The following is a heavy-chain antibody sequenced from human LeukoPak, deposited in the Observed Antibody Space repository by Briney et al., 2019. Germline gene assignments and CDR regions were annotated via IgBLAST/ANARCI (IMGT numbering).Heavy chain of an antibody. V-gene: IGHV3-9*01. CDR3: TTEGSTVITYDSSGYYPDY. Sequence: PGRSLRLSCAASGFTFDDYATHWVRQAPGKGLEWVSGISWNSGSIGYADSVKGRFTISRDDSKNTLYLQMNSLKTEDTAVYYCTTEGSTVITYDSSGYYPDYWGQGTLVTVSS. CDR2: ISWNSGSI. D-gene: IGHD3-22*01. CDR1: GFTFDDYA. J-gene: IGHJ4*02.